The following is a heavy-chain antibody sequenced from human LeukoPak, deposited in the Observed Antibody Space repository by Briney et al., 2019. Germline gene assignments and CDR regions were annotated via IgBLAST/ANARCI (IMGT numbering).Heavy chain of an antibody. CDR1: GFTFSHAW. J-gene: IGHJ4*02. Sequence: GGSLRLSCAASGFTFSHAWMSWVRQAPGKGLEWVGRIKSRTEGGTTDYPAPVKGRFTISRDDSKNTLYLQMNSLKTEDTAVYYCTSHSSYWLLGYWGQGTLVTVSS. CDR3: TSHSSYWLLGY. D-gene: IGHD6-13*01. CDR2: IKSRTEGGTT. V-gene: IGHV3-15*01.